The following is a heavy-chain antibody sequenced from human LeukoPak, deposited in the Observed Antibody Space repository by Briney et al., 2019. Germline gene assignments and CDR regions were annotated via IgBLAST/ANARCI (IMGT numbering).Heavy chain of an antibody. CDR1: GGSISSSSYY. Sequence: SETLSLTCTVSGGSISSSSYYRGWIRQPPGKGLEWIGSIYYSGSTYYNPSLKSRVTISVDTSKNQFSLKLSSVTAADTAVYYCARERTVTTSVFDYWGQGTLVTVSS. CDR3: ARERTVTTSVFDY. V-gene: IGHV4-39*02. CDR2: IYYSGST. D-gene: IGHD4-17*01. J-gene: IGHJ4*02.